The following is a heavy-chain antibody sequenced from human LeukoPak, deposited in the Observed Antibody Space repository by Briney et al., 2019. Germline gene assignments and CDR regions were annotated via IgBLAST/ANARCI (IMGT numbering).Heavy chain of an antibody. V-gene: IGHV3-20*04. CDR2: INWNGGST. Sequence: PGGSLRLSCAASGFTFDDYGMSWVRQAPGKGLEWVSGINWNGGSTGYADSVKGRFTISRDNAKNSLYLQMNSLRAEDMALYYCAKVGTWFGELGDYFDYWGQGTLVTVSS. D-gene: IGHD3-10*01. CDR1: GFTFDDYG. J-gene: IGHJ4*02. CDR3: AKVGTWFGELGDYFDY.